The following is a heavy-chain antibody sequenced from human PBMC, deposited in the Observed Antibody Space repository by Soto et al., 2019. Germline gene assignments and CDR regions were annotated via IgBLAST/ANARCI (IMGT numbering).Heavy chain of an antibody. Sequence: PSETLSLTCTVSGGSIGSGGYYWSWIRQHPGKGLEWIGYIYYSGSTYYNPSLKSRVTISVDTSKNQFSLKLSSVTAADTAVYYCARARVDLTSYDFWSGYTKGGMDVWGQGTTVTVSS. CDR1: GGSIGSGGYY. D-gene: IGHD3-3*01. CDR3: ARARVDLTSYDFWSGYTKGGMDV. J-gene: IGHJ6*02. CDR2: IYYSGST. V-gene: IGHV4-31*03.